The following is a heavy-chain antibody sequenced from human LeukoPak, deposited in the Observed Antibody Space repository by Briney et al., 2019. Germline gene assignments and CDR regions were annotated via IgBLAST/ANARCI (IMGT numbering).Heavy chain of an antibody. Sequence: PSETLSLTCTVSGDSISSYYWSWIRQPPGKGLEWIGYIYYSGGTDYNPSLKSRVTISVDTSKNQFSLKLRSVTAADTAVYYCARHVTISGPYDASVIWGQGTMVTVSP. CDR3: ARHVTISGPYDASVI. D-gene: IGHD5-24*01. J-gene: IGHJ3*02. V-gene: IGHV4-59*08. CDR2: IYYSGGT. CDR1: GDSISSYY.